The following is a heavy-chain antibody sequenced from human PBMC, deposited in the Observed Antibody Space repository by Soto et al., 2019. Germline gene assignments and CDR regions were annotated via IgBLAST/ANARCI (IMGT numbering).Heavy chain of an antibody. CDR2: IWYDGSNK. CDR3: ARDIVVVVAATELTYYYYYGMDV. Sequence: HPGGSLRLSCAASGFTFSSYGMHWVRQAPGKGLEWVAVIWYDGSNKYYADSVKGRFTISGDNSKNTLYLQMNSLRAEDTAVYYCARDIVVVVAATELTYYYYYGMDVWGQGTTVTVSS. J-gene: IGHJ6*02. CDR1: GFTFSSYG. D-gene: IGHD2-15*01. V-gene: IGHV3-33*01.